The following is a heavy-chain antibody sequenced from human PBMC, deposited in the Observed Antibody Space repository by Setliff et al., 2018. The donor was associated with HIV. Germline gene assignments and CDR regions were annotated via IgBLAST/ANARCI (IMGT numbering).Heavy chain of an antibody. CDR2: IAPSDSDV. D-gene: IGHD4-17*01. Sequence: GESLKISCKGSGYNFADYWIGWVRQMPGRGLEWMGVIAPSDSDVRYSPSFQGQVTISADKSISTAYLQWSSLKASDTAMYYCARQSGDYTVTTYYMDVWGKGATVTVSS. V-gene: IGHV5-51*01. J-gene: IGHJ6*03. CDR3: ARQSGDYTVTTYYMDV. CDR1: GYNFADYW.